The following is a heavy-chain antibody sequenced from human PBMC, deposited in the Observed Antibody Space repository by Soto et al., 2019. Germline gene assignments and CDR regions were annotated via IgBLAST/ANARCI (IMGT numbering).Heavy chain of an antibody. CDR3: AKDYYDFWSGYFGPFDY. J-gene: IGHJ4*02. CDR2: ISGSGGST. CDR1: GFTFSSYA. D-gene: IGHD3-3*01. Sequence: GGSLRLSCAASGFTFSSYAMSWVRQAPGKGLEWVSAISGSGGSTYYADSVKGRFTISRDNSKNTLYLQMNSLRAEDTAVYYCAKDYYDFWSGYFGPFDYWGQGTLATVSS. V-gene: IGHV3-23*01.